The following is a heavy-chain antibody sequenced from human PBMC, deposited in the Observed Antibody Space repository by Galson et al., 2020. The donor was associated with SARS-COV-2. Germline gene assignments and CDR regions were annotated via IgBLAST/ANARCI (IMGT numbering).Heavy chain of an antibody. D-gene: IGHD3-10*01. V-gene: IGHV4-4*02. CDR1: GGSISSSNW. Sequence: SETLSLTCAVSGGSISSSNWWSWVRQPPGKGLAWIGEIYHSGSTNYNPSLKSRVTISVDKSKNQFSLKLSSVTAADTAVYYCARLTYYYGSGSPPGDWGQGTLVTVSS. CDR3: ARLTYYYGSGSPPGD. J-gene: IGHJ4*02. CDR2: IYHSGST.